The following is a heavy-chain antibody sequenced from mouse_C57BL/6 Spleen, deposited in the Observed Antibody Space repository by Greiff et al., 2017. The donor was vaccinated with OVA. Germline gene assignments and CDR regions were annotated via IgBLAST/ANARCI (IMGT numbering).Heavy chain of an antibody. V-gene: IGHV1-82*01. Sequence: QVQLQQSGPELVKPGASVKISCKASGYAFSSSWMNWVKQRPGKGLEWIGRIYPGDGDTNYNGKFKGKATLTVDKSSSTAYMQLSSLTSEDSAVYYCARGLGVDYWGQGTTLTVSS. CDR1: GYAFSSSW. J-gene: IGHJ2*01. CDR2: IYPGDGDT. CDR3: ARGLGVDY. D-gene: IGHD3-3*01.